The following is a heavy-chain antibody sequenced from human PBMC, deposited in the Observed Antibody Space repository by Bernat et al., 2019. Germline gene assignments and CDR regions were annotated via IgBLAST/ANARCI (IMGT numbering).Heavy chain of an antibody. CDR2: INPSGGST. D-gene: IGHD1-26*01. Sequence: QVQLVQSGAEVKKPGASVKVSCKASGYTFTSYYMHWVRQAPGQGLEWMGIINPSGGSTSYAQKFQGRVTMTRDTSTSTVYMELSSLSSEDTAVYYCARDQRGELRGDLLDYWGQGTLVTVSS. V-gene: IGHV1-46*01. CDR1: GYTFTSYY. J-gene: IGHJ4*02. CDR3: ARDQRGELRGDLLDY.